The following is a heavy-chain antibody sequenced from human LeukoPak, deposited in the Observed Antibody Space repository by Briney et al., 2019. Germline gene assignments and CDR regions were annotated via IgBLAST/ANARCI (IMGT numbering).Heavy chain of an antibody. J-gene: IGHJ5*02. V-gene: IGHV4-39*07. CDR1: GGSISSTGYY. Sequence: SETLSLTCTVYGGSISSTGYYWGWIRQPPGKGLEWLGNIYYTGSTYYNPSLKSRVTISVDTSKNQFSLRLSSVTAADTAVYYCARDPWYYYGSGSYPWGQGTLVTVSS. CDR2: IYYTGST. CDR3: ARDPWYYYGSGSYP. D-gene: IGHD3-10*01.